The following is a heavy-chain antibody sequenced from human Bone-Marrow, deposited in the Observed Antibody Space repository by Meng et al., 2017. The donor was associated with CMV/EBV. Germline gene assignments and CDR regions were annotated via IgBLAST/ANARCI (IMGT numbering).Heavy chain of an antibody. CDR1: GYSFTSYW. V-gene: IGHV5-51*01. CDR2: IYPGDSDT. Sequence: KVSCKGSGYSFTSYWIGWVRQMPGKGLEWMGIIYPGDSDTRYSPSFQGQVTISADKAISTAYLQWSSLKASDTAMYYCARLGGSYYLHFDYWGPGTLVTVSS. CDR3: ARLGGSYYLHFDY. D-gene: IGHD1-26*01. J-gene: IGHJ4*02.